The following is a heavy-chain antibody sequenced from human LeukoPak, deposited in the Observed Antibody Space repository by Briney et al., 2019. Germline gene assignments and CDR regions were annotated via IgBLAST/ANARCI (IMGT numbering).Heavy chain of an antibody. Sequence: EASVKVSCKASGYTFTSYYMHWVRQAPGQGLEWMGIINPSGGSTSYAQKLQGRVTMTTDTSTSTAYMELRSLRSDDTAVYYCARGRASNYYDSSGPYYYYMDVWGKGTTVTVSS. CDR3: ARGRASNYYDSSGPYYYYMDV. CDR2: INPSGGST. CDR1: GYTFTSYY. D-gene: IGHD3-22*01. V-gene: IGHV1-46*01. J-gene: IGHJ6*03.